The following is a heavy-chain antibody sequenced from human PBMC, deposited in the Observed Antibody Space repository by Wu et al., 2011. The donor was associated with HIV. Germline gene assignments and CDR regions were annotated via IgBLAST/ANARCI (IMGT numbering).Heavy chain of an antibody. CDR2: IIPLFGSP. V-gene: IGHV1-69*14. J-gene: IGHJ3*01. Sequence: QVQLVQSGAEVKKPGSSVKVSCKASSSRYSINWVRQAPGQGLEWMGGIIPLFGSPNYAQKFQDRVTITADKSTSTAYMELSSLRSDDTAVYYCARVRSSYDHDAFDVWGQGTMVIVSS. CDR3: ARVRSSYDHDAFDV. D-gene: IGHD1-26*01. CDR1: SSRYS.